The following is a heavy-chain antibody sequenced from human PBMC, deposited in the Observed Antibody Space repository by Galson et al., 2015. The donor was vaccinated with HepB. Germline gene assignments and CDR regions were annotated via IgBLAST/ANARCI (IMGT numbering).Heavy chain of an antibody. Sequence: SVKVSCKVSGYTLTELSMHWVRQAPGKGLEWMGGFDPEDGETIYAQKFQGRVTMTEDTSTDTAYMELSSLRSEDTAVYYCATEGVRGVIELPRCGMDVWGQGTTVTVSS. CDR3: ATEGVRGVIELPRCGMDV. CDR1: GYTLTELS. CDR2: FDPEDGET. D-gene: IGHD3-10*01. V-gene: IGHV1-24*01. J-gene: IGHJ6*02.